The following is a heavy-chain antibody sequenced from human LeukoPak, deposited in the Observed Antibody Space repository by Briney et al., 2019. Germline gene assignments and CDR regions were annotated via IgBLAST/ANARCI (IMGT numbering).Heavy chain of an antibody. Sequence: GGSLRLSCAASGFTFSSYSMNWVRQAPGKGLEWVSYISSSSSTIYYADSVKGRFTISRDNAKNSLYLQMNGLRDEDTAVYYCARDRVTWELSEHDAFDIWGQGTMVTVSS. D-gene: IGHD1-26*01. V-gene: IGHV3-48*02. CDR1: GFTFSSYS. J-gene: IGHJ3*02. CDR2: ISSSSSTI. CDR3: ARDRVTWELSEHDAFDI.